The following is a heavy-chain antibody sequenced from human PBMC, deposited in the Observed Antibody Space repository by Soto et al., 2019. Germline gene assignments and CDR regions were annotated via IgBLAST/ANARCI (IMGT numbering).Heavy chain of an antibody. D-gene: IGHD5-18*01. CDR3: ARALIQLWPHYYYGMDV. Sequence: SETLSLTCTVSGGSISSGDFYWSWIRQPPGKGLEWIGYIYYSGTTYYNTSLKSRVTISVDTSKNQFSLKVSSVTAADTAVYYCARALIQLWPHYYYGMDVWGQGTTVTVSS. CDR2: IYYSGTT. CDR1: GGSISSGDFY. J-gene: IGHJ6*02. V-gene: IGHV4-30-4*01.